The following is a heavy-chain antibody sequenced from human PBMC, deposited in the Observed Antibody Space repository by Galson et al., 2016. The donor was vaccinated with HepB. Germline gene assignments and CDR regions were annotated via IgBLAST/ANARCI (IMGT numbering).Heavy chain of an antibody. D-gene: IGHD3-10*01. CDR2: TFYRSTWEN. J-gene: IGHJ6*02. Sequence: CAISGDSVYNNGAAWVWIRQSPSRGLEWQGRTFYRSTWENHYAGSVKNRITISPDTSRNQFSLHLNSVTPEDTAVYYCARAVMLGRGMDVGGQGTTVTVSS. CDR3: ARAVMLGRGMDV. V-gene: IGHV6-1*01. CDR1: GDSVYNNGAA.